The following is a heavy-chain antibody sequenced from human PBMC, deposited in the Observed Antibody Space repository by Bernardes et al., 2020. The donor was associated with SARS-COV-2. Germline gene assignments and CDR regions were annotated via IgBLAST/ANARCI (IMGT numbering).Heavy chain of an antibody. J-gene: IGHJ6*02. V-gene: IGHV4-39*01. Sequence: SETLSLTCTVSGGSISSRNYYWGWIRQSPGKGLEWIGSIYSSGSFYYNPSLQSRVRESLDPAKNQFSLRPSFLTAADTAVYYCAGSSCGIDCYLGGLRSWDYGMDVWGQGTTVTVSS. D-gene: IGHD2-21*02. CDR2: IYSSGSF. CDR3: AGSSCGIDCYLGGLRSWDYGMDV. CDR1: GGSISSRNYY.